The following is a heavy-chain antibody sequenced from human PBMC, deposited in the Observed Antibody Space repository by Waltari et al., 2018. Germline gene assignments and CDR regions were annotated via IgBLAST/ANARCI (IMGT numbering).Heavy chain of an antibody. CDR1: RGAISSRGYY. D-gene: IGHD1-7*01. J-gene: IGHJ4*02. CDR3: AKVWKNYRTDY. V-gene: IGHV4-39*07. CDR2: IYYSGNT. Sequence: QLQLQKSGPGLVKPSETPSLTCPVARGAISSRGYYWGWIRQPPGKGLEWRGSIYYSGNTYYNPSLKNRVTISVDTSKSQFSLKVTSVTAADTAVYYCAKVWKNYRTDYWGQGTLVTVSS.